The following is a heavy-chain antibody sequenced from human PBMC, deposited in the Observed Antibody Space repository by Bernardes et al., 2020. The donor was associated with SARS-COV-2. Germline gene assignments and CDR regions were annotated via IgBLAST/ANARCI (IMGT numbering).Heavy chain of an antibody. J-gene: IGHJ4*02. CDR2: ISSSSSYI. CDR3: ARLVPSGGQHFDY. V-gene: IGHV3-21*01. D-gene: IGHD2-8*02. Sequence: GGSLRLSCAASGFTFSSYSMNWVRQAPGKGLEWVSSISSSSSYIYYADSVKGRFTISRDNAKNSLYLQMNSLRAEDTAVYYCARLVPSGGQHFDYWGQGTLVTVSS. CDR1: GFTFSSYS.